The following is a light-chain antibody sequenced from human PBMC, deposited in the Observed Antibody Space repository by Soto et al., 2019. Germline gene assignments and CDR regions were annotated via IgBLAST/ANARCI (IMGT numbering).Light chain of an antibody. CDR3: QSYDSALSAVV. V-gene: IGLV1-40*01. Sequence: QSVLTQPPSVSGTLGQRVTISCTGSSSNIGAGYDVQWYQQLPGTAPKLLIHSNTNRPSGVPDRFSASKSGTSASLAITGLQAEDEADYYCQSYDSALSAVVFGGGTKLTVL. J-gene: IGLJ2*01. CDR1: SSNIGAGYD. CDR2: SNT.